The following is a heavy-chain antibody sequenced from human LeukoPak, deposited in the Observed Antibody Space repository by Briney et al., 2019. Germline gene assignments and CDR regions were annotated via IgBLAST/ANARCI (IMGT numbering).Heavy chain of an antibody. CDR1: GFCFDDYD. J-gene: IGHJ3*02. V-gene: IGHV3-49*04. Sequence: GGSLRLSCTASGFCFDDYDMNWVRQAPGKGLGWVGFIRRKAYGGTTEYAASVKGRFTISRDDSKSIAYLQMNSLKTGHTAVYYRTRQVWHDAFDIWGQGTLVTVSS. D-gene: IGHD2-21*01. CDR3: TRQVWHDAFDI. CDR2: IRRKAYGGTT.